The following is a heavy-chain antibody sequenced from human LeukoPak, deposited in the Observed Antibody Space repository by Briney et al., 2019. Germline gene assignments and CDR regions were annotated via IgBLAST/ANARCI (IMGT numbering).Heavy chain of an antibody. V-gene: IGHV3-64*01. J-gene: IGHJ3*02. D-gene: IGHD6-6*01. CDR1: GFTFSSYA. CDR3: ARGKAARPNDAFDI. Sequence: PGGSLRLSCAASGFTFSSYAMHWVRQAPGKGPEYVSAISSNGGSTYYANSVKGRFTISRDNSKNTLYLQMGSLRAEDMAVYYCARGKAARPNDAFDIWGQGTMVTVSS. CDR2: ISSNGGST.